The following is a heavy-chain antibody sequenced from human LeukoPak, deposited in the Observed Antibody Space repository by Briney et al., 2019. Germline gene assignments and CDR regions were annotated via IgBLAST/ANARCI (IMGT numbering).Heavy chain of an antibody. J-gene: IGHJ4*02. D-gene: IGHD3-22*01. CDR2: IVVGSGNT. Sequence: ASVNVSFQGSGFTFTSSAMQRVRQARGQRLEWIGFIVVGSGNTNYAQKFQERVIIIRGMSTSTGYMDMTTLKSEDTAVYYCAADLNYYASSGWCDYWGQGNMILVSS. CDR3: AADLNYYASSGWCDY. V-gene: IGHV1-58*02. CDR1: GFTFTSSA.